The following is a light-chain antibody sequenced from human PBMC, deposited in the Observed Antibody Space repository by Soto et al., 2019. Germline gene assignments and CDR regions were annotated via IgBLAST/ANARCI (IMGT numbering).Light chain of an antibody. CDR3: QHRSNWLA. Sequence: EIVLTQSPATLSLSPGERATLSCRASQSVSSCLAWYQQKPGQAPRLLIYDASNRATGIPARFSGSGSGTDFTLTITSLEPEDFAVYYCQHRSNWLAFGGGTKVEIK. V-gene: IGKV3-11*01. J-gene: IGKJ4*01. CDR1: QSVSSC. CDR2: DAS.